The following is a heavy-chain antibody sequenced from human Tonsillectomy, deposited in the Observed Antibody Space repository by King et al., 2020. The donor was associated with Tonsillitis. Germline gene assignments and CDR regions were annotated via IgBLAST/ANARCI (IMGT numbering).Heavy chain of an antibody. CDR2: IIPSFGTA. J-gene: IGHJ3*01. V-gene: IGHV1-69*01. Sequence: VQLVESGAEVKKPGSSVKVSCKASGGTFSSYALSWVRQTPGQGLEWMGGIIPSFGTANYAQKFQGRVTITADESTSTAYMELSSLTSEDTAVYYCARDYRDYYDSSGFQGAFDFWGQGTMVTVSS. CDR1: GGTFSSYA. CDR3: ARDYRDYYDSSGFQGAFDF. D-gene: IGHD3-22*01.